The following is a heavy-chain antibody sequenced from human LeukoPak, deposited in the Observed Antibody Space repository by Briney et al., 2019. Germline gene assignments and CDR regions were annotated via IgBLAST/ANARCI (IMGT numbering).Heavy chain of an antibody. Sequence: GGSLRLSCAASGFTGSSSYMSWVRHAPGKGLEWVSVIYSGGSTYYADSVKGRFTISRDNSKNTLSLQMNSLRAEDTAVYYCARLLRVGTAAGFDYWGQGTLVTVSS. J-gene: IGHJ4*02. CDR3: ARLLRVGTAAGFDY. D-gene: IGHD6-13*01. CDR2: IYSGGST. V-gene: IGHV3-53*01. CDR1: GFTGSSSY.